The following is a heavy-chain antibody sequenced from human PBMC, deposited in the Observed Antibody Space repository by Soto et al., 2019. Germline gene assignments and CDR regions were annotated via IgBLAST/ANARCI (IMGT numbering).Heavy chain of an antibody. V-gene: IGHV1-18*01. CDR3: ARGGTWGARDFDY. Sequence: QVQLVQSGGEVKRPGASVRVSCKASGYSFTTYGIGWVRQAPGQGLEWMGWISAYNGHTDYAQKFQGRVTMTTDTATNTVSMELRSLKFDDTAVYYCARGGTWGARDFDYWGQGTLVTVSS. J-gene: IGHJ4*02. D-gene: IGHD3-16*01. CDR1: GYSFTTYG. CDR2: ISAYNGHT.